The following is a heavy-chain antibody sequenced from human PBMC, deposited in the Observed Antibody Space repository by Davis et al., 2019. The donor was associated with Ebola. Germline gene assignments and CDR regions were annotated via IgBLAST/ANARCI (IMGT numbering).Heavy chain of an antibody. CDR3: AREGAAVPDYYYGMDV. J-gene: IGHJ6*02. CDR2: ISSNGGST. D-gene: IGHD6-13*01. CDR1: GFTFSSYA. Sequence: GESLKISCAASGFTFSSYAMHWVRQAPGKGLEYVSAISSNGGSTYYANSVKGRFTISRDNSKNTLYLQMNSLRAEDTAVYYCAREGAAVPDYYYGMDVWGQGTTVTVSS. V-gene: IGHV3-64*01.